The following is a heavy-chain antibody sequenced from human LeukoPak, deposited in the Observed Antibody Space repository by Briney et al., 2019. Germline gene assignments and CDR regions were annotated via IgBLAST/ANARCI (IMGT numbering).Heavy chain of an antibody. V-gene: IGHV3-74*01. Sequence: GGSLRLSCAASGFTFRSYWMHWVRQAPGKGLVWVSRINRDGSSTSYADSVKGRFTISRDNAKNTLYLQMNSLRADDTAVSYCARDRYCSSTSCPTGDDAFDIWGQGTMVTVSS. D-gene: IGHD2-2*01. CDR3: ARDRYCSSTSCPTGDDAFDI. J-gene: IGHJ3*02. CDR1: GFTFRSYW. CDR2: INRDGSST.